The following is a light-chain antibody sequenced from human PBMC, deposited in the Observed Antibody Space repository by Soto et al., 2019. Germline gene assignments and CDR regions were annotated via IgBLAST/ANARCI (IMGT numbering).Light chain of an antibody. CDR1: SSDVGGYNY. CDR2: DVS. J-gene: IGLJ1*01. Sequence: QSALTQPASVSGSPGQSITISCTGTSSDVGGYNYVSWYQQHPGKAPKLVIYDVSNRPSGVSNRFSGSKSGNTAPLTISGLRAEDEADYYCSSYTSSRTRVFGTGTKVTVL. CDR3: SSYTSSRTRV. V-gene: IGLV2-14*01.